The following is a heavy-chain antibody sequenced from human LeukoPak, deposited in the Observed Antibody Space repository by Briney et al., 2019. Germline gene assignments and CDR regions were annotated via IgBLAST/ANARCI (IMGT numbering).Heavy chain of an antibody. V-gene: IGHV3-23*01. CDR1: GFTFSSYG. D-gene: IGHD2-8*01. CDR2: ISGSGGST. Sequence: GGSLRLSCAASGFTFSSYGMSWVRQAPGKGLGWVSAISGSGGSTYYADSVKGRFTISRDNSKNTLYLQMNSLRAEDTAVYYCAKENGYYYYYYMDVWGKGTTVTISS. CDR3: AKENGYYYYYYMDV. J-gene: IGHJ6*03.